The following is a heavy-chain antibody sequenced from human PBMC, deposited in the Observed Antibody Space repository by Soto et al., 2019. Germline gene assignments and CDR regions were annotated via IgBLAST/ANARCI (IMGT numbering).Heavy chain of an antibody. CDR1: GFTFSSYS. J-gene: IGHJ6*03. V-gene: IGHV3-21*01. D-gene: IGHD1-1*01. CDR3: ARVGREQGEGYYYYYMDV. Sequence: EVQLVESGGGLVKPGGSLRLSCAASGFTFSSYSMNWVRQAPGKGLEWVSSISSSSSYIYYADSVKGRFTISRDNAKNSLYLQMNSLRAEDTAVYYCARVGREQGEGYYYYYMDVWGKGTTVTVSS. CDR2: ISSSSSYI.